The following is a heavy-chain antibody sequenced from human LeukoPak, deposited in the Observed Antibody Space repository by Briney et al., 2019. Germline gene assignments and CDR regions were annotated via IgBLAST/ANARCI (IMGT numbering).Heavy chain of an antibody. CDR3: ARGAMKTNYYHDYFDY. CDR2: MSIDGSSR. D-gene: IGHD1-26*01. J-gene: IGHJ4*02. CDR1: GFIFSDYY. Sequence: GGSLRLSCAASGFIFSDYYMSWIRQAPGKGLEWLSYMSIDGSSRYYADSVKGRFTISRDNAKNSLYLQMNSLRVEDTAVYYCARGAMKTNYYHDYFDYWGQGTLVTVSS. V-gene: IGHV3-11*04.